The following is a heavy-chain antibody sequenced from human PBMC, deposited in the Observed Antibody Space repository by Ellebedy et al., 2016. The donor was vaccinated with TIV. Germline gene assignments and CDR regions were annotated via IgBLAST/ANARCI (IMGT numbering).Heavy chain of an antibody. J-gene: IGHJ4*02. Sequence: GESLKISCAASGFTFSSYAMNWVRQAPGKGLEWVSGIRGSGDSTYYADSVKGRFTISRDNSKNTLYLLMNRLRAEDTALYYCAREHSYGHFDYWGQGTLVTVSS. CDR2: IRGSGDST. CDR1: GFTFSSYA. CDR3: AREHSYGHFDY. D-gene: IGHD5-18*01. V-gene: IGHV3-23*01.